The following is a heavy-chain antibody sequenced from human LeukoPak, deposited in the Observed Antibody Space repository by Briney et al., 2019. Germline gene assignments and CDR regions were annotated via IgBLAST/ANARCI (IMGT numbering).Heavy chain of an antibody. V-gene: IGHV3-23*01. J-gene: IGHJ6*04. CDR3: AGENVGLNYDILTGSGMDV. CDR1: GFTFSSYA. CDR2: ISGSGGST. Sequence: GGSLRLSCAASGFTFSSYAMSWVRQAPGKGLEWVSAISGSGGSTYYADSVKGRFTISRDNSKNTLYLQMNSLRAEDTAVYYCAGENVGLNYDILTGSGMDVWGKGTTVTVSS. D-gene: IGHD3-9*01.